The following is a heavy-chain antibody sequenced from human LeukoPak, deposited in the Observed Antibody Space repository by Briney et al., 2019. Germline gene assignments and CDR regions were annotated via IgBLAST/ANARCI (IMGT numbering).Heavy chain of an antibody. CDR2: IRFDGSNK. J-gene: IGHJ4*02. D-gene: IGHD1-1*01. CDR1: GFTFSSYS. V-gene: IGHV3-30*02. Sequence: GGSLRLSCAASGFTFSSYSMNWVRQAPGKGLEWVAFIRFDGSNKDYADSVKGRFTISRDNSKNALYLQMNGLRPDDTAVYYCAKDKGGNWNFDYFDYWGQGTLVTVSS. CDR3: AKDKGGNWNFDYFDY.